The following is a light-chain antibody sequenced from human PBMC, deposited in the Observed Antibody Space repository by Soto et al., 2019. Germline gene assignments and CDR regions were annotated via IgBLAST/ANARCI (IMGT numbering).Light chain of an antibody. CDR3: CSYTVSGTYV. V-gene: IGLV2-11*01. Sequence: QSVLTQPRSVSGSPGQSVTVSCTGTNSDVGRYKYVSWYQQHPGKAPKLMLYDVTERPSGVPDRFSGSKSGNTASLIISGLQAEDEADYYCCSYTVSGTYVFGPGTKVNV. CDR1: NSDVGRYKY. J-gene: IGLJ1*01. CDR2: DVT.